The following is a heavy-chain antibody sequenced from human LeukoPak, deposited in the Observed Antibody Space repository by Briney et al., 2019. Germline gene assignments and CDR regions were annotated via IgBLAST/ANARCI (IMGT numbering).Heavy chain of an antibody. CDR2: INAGNGNT. J-gene: IGHJ6*02. CDR3: ARYLVHFPYYYYYGMDV. V-gene: IGHV1-3*01. D-gene: IGHD1-1*01. CDR1: GYTFTSYA. Sequence: ASVKVSCKASGYTFTSYAMHRVRQAPGQRLEWMGWINAGNGNTKYSQKFQGRVTITADESTSTAYMELSSLRSEDTAVYYCARYLVHFPYYYYYGMDVWGQGTTVTVSS.